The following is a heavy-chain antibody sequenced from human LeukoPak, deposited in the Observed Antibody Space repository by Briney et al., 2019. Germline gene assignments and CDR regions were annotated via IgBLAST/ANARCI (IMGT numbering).Heavy chain of an antibody. D-gene: IGHD2-2*01. V-gene: IGHV4-59*11. CDR3: ARHGPSRFFDY. CDR1: GGSMSNHY. J-gene: IGHJ4*02. CDR2: IHYRGDI. Sequence: SETLSLTCIVSGGSMSNHYWSWIRQPPGKELEWIAYIHYRGDISYNPSLASRASISIDTSKNQLSLKLTSVTDADTAVYYCARHGPSRFFDYWGQGALVTVSS.